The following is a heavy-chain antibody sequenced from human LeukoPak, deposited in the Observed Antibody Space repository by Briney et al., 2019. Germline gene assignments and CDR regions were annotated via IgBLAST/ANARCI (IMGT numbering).Heavy chain of an antibody. CDR2: ISSSSSNR. Sequence: GGSLRLSCAASGFTFSDYYMSWIRQAPGRGLEWVSYISSSSSNRNYADSVKGRFTISRDNAKNSLYLQMNSLRAEDTAVYYCARAQYYLDSWGQGTLVTVSS. J-gene: IGHJ4*02. CDR3: ARAQYYLDS. V-gene: IGHV3-11*06. CDR1: GFTFSDYY.